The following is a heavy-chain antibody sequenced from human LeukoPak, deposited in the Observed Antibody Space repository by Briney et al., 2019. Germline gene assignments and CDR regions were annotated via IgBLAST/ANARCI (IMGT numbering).Heavy chain of an antibody. CDR1: GFTFSSYS. V-gene: IGHV3-48*04. CDR3: AGGRWLQGRDY. J-gene: IGHJ4*02. D-gene: IGHD5-24*01. CDR2: ISSSSSTI. Sequence: QPGGSLRLSCAASGFTFSSYSMNWVRQAPGKGLEWVSYISSSSSTIYYADSVKGRFTISRDNAKNSLYLQMNSLRAEDTAVYYCAGGRWLQGRDYWGQGTLVTVSS.